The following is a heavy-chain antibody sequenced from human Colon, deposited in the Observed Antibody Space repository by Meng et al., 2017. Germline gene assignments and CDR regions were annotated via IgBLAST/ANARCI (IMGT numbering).Heavy chain of an antibody. CDR3: ATGPGYSSGLDS. J-gene: IGHJ4*02. D-gene: IGHD6-19*01. CDR1: GGSLSSGIDY. CDR2: ISYSGNS. Sequence: QVPQQDARPRRVRPSETLSPTCAVSGGSLSSGIDYWSWIRQAPGKGLEWIGYISYSGNSLYNPSLKSRVDISTDTSRRQCSLKFNSVTAADTAIYYCATGPGYSSGLDSWGRGALVTVSS. V-gene: IGHV4-61*01.